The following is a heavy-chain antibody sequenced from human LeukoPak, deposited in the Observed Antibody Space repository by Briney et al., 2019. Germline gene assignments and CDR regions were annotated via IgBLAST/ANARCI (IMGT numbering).Heavy chain of an antibody. J-gene: IGHJ1*01. CDR3: ARVVVVSAASAEYFQH. D-gene: IGHD2-2*01. V-gene: IGHV3-7*03. CDR2: IKQDGSEK. Sequence: GGSLRLSCAASGFIFSSYWMSWVRQAPGKGLEWVANIKQDGSEKYYVDSVKGRFTISRDNAKNSLYLQMNSLRAEDTAVYYCARVVVVSAASAEYFQHWGQGTLVTVSS. CDR1: GFIFSSYW.